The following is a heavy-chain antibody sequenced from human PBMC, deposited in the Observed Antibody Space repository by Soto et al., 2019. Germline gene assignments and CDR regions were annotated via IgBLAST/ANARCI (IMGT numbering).Heavy chain of an antibody. V-gene: IGHV1-18*01. CDR3: ARDRPPVDY. J-gene: IGHJ4*02. CDR2: ISAYNGNT. CDR1: GYTFSSYF. Sequence: QVQLVQSGAEVKKPGASVKVSCKASGYTFSSYFISWVRQAPGQGLEGMGGISAYNGNTNYAQNLQGRVTMTTDTATSTAYMELRSRRSDDTAVYYCARDRPPVDYWGQGTLGTVSS.